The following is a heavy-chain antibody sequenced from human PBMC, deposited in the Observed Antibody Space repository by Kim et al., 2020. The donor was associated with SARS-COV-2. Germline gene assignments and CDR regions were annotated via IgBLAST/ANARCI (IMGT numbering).Heavy chain of an antibody. D-gene: IGHD5-12*01. CDR1: GGTFSSYA. CDR2: IIPILGIA. V-gene: IGHV1-69*04. CDR3: ARGYSGYDYDY. Sequence: SVKVSCKASGGTFSSYAISWVRQAPGQGLEGMGRIIPILGIANYAQKFQGRVTITADKSTSTAYMELSSLRSEEKAVYYCARGYSGYDYDYWGQGTLVTVSS. J-gene: IGHJ4*02.